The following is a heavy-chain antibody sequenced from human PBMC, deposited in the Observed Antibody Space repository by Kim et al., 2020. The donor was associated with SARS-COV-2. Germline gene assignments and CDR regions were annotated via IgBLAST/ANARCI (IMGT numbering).Heavy chain of an antibody. D-gene: IGHD6-13*01. J-gene: IGHJ6*02. CDR2: ISAYNGNT. CDR3: ARDNTGYSSSWYTYYYGMDV. CDR1: GYTFTSYG. V-gene: IGHV1-18*01. Sequence: ASVKVSCKASGYTFTSYGISWVRQAPGQGLEWMGWISAYNGNTNYAQKLQGRVTMTTDTSTSTAYMELRSLRSDDTAVYYCARDNTGYSSSWYTYYYGMDVWGQGTTVTVSS.